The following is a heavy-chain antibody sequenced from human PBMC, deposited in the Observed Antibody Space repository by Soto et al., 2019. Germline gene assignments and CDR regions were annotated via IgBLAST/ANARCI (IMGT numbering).Heavy chain of an antibody. CDR1: GYPVTAYY. CDR2: INPATGAA. CDR3: ARGGGVGVAGSAAFDM. Sequence: QLHLVQSGAVVKKPGASVTVSCSASGYPVTAYYMHWVRQAPGRGLEWMGGINPATGAAKYTQTSQGRVPMTGDTATSTAFMELSGLTSEDPAVFFCARGGGVGVAGSAAFDMWGQGTLVTVSS. V-gene: IGHV1-2*02. J-gene: IGHJ3*02. D-gene: IGHD3-3*01.